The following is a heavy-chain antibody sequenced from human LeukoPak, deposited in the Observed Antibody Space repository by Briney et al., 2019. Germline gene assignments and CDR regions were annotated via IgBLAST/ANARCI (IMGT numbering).Heavy chain of an antibody. Sequence: SETLSLTCTVSGGSITSSFYWSWIRQSPGKGLEWIGYIYNSGGTKYNPSLKSRLTISVDTSKNQFSLNLSSVTAADTAVYYCVKASVLLSADYWGQGTLVTVSS. V-gene: IGHV4-59*01. J-gene: IGHJ4*02. CDR3: VKASVLLSADY. D-gene: IGHD3-16*01. CDR2: IYNSGGT. CDR1: GGSITSSFY.